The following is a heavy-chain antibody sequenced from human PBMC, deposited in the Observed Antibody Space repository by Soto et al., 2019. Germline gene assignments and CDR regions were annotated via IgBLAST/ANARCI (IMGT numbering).Heavy chain of an antibody. V-gene: IGHV4-59*01. D-gene: IGHD2-21*02. CDR2: IFYSGST. Sequence: SETLSLTCPVSGGSINSYYWSWIRQPPGKGLEWIGYIFYSGSTKSNPSLKSRVTMSVDMSKNQFSLRLTSVTAADTAVYYCARVFPSYCGGDCSYFDSWGQGTLVTVSS. CDR3: ARVFPSYCGGDCSYFDS. J-gene: IGHJ4*02. CDR1: GGSINSYY.